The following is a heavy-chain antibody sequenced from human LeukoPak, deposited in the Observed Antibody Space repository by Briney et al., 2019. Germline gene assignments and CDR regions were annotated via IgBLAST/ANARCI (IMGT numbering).Heavy chain of an antibody. D-gene: IGHD4-17*01. V-gene: IGHV3-48*03. Sequence: PGGSLRLFCAVSGFTFSSYEMNWVSQAPGKGLEWISYISRRGSSIYYVDSVKGLYTISRDNAKNSLYPQMNSLRAEDTAVYYCASDNGDPRTYFDYWGQGTLVTVSS. CDR3: ASDNGDPRTYFDY. CDR2: ISRRGSSI. CDR1: GFTFSSYE. J-gene: IGHJ4*02.